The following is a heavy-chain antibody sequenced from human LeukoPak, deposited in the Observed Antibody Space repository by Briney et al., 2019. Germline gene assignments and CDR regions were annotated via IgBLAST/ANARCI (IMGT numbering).Heavy chain of an antibody. D-gene: IGHD3-22*01. J-gene: IGHJ4*02. CDR3: AKVGLSYYDSSGGFDY. Sequence: PGGSLRLSCAASGFTFSSYGMHWVRQAPGKGLEWVAFVRYDGSNKHYADSVKGRFTISRDTSKNTLYLQMNSLRAEDTAVYYCAKVGLSYYDSSGGFDYWGQGTLVTVSS. CDR1: GFTFSSYG. CDR2: VRYDGSNK. V-gene: IGHV3-30*02.